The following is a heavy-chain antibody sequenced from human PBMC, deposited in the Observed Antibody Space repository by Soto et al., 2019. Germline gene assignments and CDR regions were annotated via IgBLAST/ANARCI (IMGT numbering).Heavy chain of an antibody. CDR1: GYTFTNYY. V-gene: IGHV1-46*01. D-gene: IGHD3-10*01. CDR3: GRDHRLLWFGELLI. J-gene: IGHJ4*02. Sequence: QVHLVQSGAEVKKPGASVTVSCKASGYTFTNYYIHWVRQAPGQGLEWMGVINPSGGSTDYTPKFQDRVTMSRDTSTTTVYMELSSLGSEASAGYYCGRDHRLLWFGELLIWGQGTLVTVSS. CDR2: INPSGGST.